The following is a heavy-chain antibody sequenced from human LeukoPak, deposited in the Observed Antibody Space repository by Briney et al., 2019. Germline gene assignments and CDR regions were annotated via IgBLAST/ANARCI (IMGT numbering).Heavy chain of an antibody. CDR2: IISILGIA. CDR1: GGTFSSYA. Sequence: SVKVSCKASGGTFSSYAISWARQAPGQGLEWMGRIISILGIANYAQKFQGRVTITADKSTSTAYMELSSLRSEDTAVYYCARVGVQGYCSGGSCYLWGQGTLVTVSS. D-gene: IGHD2-15*01. CDR3: ARVGVQGYCSGGSCYL. V-gene: IGHV1-69*04. J-gene: IGHJ5*02.